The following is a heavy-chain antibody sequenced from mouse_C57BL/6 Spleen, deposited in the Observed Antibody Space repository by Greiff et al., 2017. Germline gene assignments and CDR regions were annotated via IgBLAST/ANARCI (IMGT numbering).Heavy chain of an antibody. CDR2: INPGSGGT. CDR1: GYAFTNYL. CDR3: ARLTYYVGAMDY. Sequence: VKLQESGAELVRPGTSVKVSCKASGYAFTNYLIEWVQQRPGQGLEWIGVINPGSGGTNYNEKFKGKATLTADKSSSTAYLQLSSLTSEDSAVYFCARLTYYVGAMDYWGQGTSVTVSS. J-gene: IGHJ4*01. D-gene: IGHD1-1*01. V-gene: IGHV1-54*01.